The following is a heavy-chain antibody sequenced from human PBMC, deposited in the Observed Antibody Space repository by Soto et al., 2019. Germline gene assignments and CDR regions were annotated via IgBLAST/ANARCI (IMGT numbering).Heavy chain of an antibody. V-gene: IGHV3-15*07. CDR2: IKRKIDGETT. CDR3: TTGSVEGV. J-gene: IGHJ6*02. Sequence: EVQLVESGGGLVKPGGSLRLSCVASGFSITNAWMNWVRQAPGKGLEWVGRIKRKIDGETTEYAAPVKGRFTISRDDSKNMLYLQMNSLKAADTALYYCTTGSVEGVWGQGTTVTVSS. D-gene: IGHD2-15*01. CDR1: GFSITNAW.